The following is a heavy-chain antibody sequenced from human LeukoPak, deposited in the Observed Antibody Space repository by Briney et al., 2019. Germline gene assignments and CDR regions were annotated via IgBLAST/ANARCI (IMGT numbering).Heavy chain of an antibody. CDR1: GYTFTGYY. J-gene: IGHJ4*02. V-gene: IGHV1-2*02. CDR3: ATQRGSYLWGTDFDY. D-gene: IGHD3-16*01. Sequence: GASLKVSCKASGYTFTGYYMHWVRQAPGPGLEWMRWINPNSGDTKYSQKFQGRVTMTRDTSISTAYMELSRLRSDDTAVYYCATQRGSYLWGTDFDYWGQGTLVTVSS. CDR2: INPNSGDT.